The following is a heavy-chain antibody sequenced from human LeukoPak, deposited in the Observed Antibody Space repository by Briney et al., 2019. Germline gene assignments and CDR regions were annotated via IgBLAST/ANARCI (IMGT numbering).Heavy chain of an antibody. CDR2: MNPNSGNT. J-gene: IGHJ4*02. CDR1: GYTFTSYD. CDR3: ARGRGYDYVWGSYRYPHTFDF. D-gene: IGHD3-16*02. Sequence: ASVKVSCKASGYTFTSYDISWVRQATGQGLEWMGWMNPNSGNTGYAQKFQGRVTMTRNTSISTAYMELSSLRSEDTAVYYCARGRGYDYVWGSYRYPHTFDFWGQGTLVTVSS. V-gene: IGHV1-8*01.